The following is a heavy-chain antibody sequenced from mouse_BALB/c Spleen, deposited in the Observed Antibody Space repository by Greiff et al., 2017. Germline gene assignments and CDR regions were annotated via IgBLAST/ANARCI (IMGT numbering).Heavy chain of an antibody. CDR3: ARAHDYDGFAY. J-gene: IGHJ3*01. Sequence: EVQGVESGGGLVQPGGSLRLSCATSGFTFTDYYMSWVRQPPGKALEWLGFIRNKANGYTTEYSASVKGRFTISRDNSQSILYLQMNTLRAEDSATYYCARAHDYDGFAYWGQGTLVTVSA. CDR1: GFTFTDYY. V-gene: IGHV7-3*02. CDR2: IRNKANGYTT. D-gene: IGHD2-4*01.